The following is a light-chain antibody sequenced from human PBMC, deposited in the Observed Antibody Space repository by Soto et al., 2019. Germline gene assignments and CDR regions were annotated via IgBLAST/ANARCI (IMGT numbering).Light chain of an antibody. J-gene: IGLJ3*02. CDR2: LNSDGSH. CDR3: QTWGTGIHWV. CDR1: SGHSSYA. V-gene: IGLV4-69*01. Sequence: QPVLTQSPSASASLGASVKLTCTLSSGHSSYAIAWHQQQPEKSPRYLMKLNSDGSHSKGDGIPDRFSGSSSGAERYLTISSLQSEDEADYYCQTWGTGIHWVFGGGTKVTVL.